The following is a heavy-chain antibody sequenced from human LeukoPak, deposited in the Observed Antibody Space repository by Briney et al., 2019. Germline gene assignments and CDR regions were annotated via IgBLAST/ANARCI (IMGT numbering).Heavy chain of an antibody. CDR3: ARDSGFWLY. V-gene: IGHV4-39*07. J-gene: IGHJ4*02. CDR1: GGSISSSSYY. CDR2: IYYSGST. D-gene: IGHD3-3*01. Sequence: PSETLSLTCTVSGGSISSSSYYWGWIRQPPGKGLEWIGSIYYSGSTYYNPSLKSRLTMSVDTTKNQLFLNLDSVTAADTAVYYCARDSGFWLYWGQGTLVTVSS.